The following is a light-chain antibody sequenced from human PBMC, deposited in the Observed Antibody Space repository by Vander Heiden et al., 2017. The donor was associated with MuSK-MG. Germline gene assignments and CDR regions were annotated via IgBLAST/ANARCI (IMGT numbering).Light chain of an antibody. V-gene: IGLV3-21*02. J-gene: IGLJ3*02. CDR1: NIGSKK. Sequence: SYVLTQPPSVSVAPGQTARITCGGNNIGSKKVHWYQQKQGPDPVRVVYDVRGRPSGIPERFSGSNSGNTATLPITRVEAGDEADYYWQAQDRSSGHWVFGGGTKLTVL. CDR3: QAQDRSSGHWV. CDR2: DVR.